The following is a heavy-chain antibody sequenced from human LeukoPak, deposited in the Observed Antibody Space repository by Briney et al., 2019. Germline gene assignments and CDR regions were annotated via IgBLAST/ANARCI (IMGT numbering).Heavy chain of an antibody. D-gene: IGHD1-14*01. CDR2: IKSDGSST. CDR1: GFTFSSYW. V-gene: IGHV3-74*01. J-gene: IGHJ4*02. CDR3: ARDLTRSLGDY. Sequence: GGSLRLSCAASGFTFSSYWMHWVRQAPGKGLMWVSRIKSDGSSTSYADSVKGRFTISRDNAKNTLFLQMNSLRAEDTAVYYCARDLTRSLGDYWGQGTLVTVSS.